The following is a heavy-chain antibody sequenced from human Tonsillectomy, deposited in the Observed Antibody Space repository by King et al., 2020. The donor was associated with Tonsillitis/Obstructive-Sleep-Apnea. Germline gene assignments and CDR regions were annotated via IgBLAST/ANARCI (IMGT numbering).Heavy chain of an antibody. CDR3: ARGARGAFDI. J-gene: IGHJ3*02. V-gene: IGHV3-30*04. CDR1: GFTFSSYA. CDR2: ISYDGSNK. Sequence: VQLVESGGGVVQPGRSLRLSCAASGFTFSSYAMHWVRQAPGKGLEWVAVISYDGSNKYYADSVKGRFTISRDNSKNTLYLQMNSLRAEDTAVYYCARGARGAFDIWGQGTMVTVSS. D-gene: IGHD3-10*01.